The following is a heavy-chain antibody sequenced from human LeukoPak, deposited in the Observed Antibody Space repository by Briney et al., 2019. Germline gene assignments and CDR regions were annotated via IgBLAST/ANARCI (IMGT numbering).Heavy chain of an antibody. CDR3: AKALYGGNTV. V-gene: IGHV3-23*01. CDR2: INGNGVTT. CDR1: GFTFSTYA. D-gene: IGHD4-23*01. J-gene: IGHJ4*02. Sequence: PGGSLTLSCAASGFTFSTYAMGWVRQAPGEGLRWVSSINGNGVTTYYADSVKGRFTISRDNSKNTLYLQMNSLRAEDTALYYCAKALYGGNTVWGQGTLVTVSS.